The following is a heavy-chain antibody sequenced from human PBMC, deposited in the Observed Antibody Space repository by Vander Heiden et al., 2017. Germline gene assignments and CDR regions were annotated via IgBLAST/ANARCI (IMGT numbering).Heavy chain of an antibody. CDR3: ARDNSSGWTEAY. CDR1: GSTFSSYS. V-gene: IGHV3-21*01. D-gene: IGHD6-19*01. Sequence: EVQLVESGGGLVKPGGSLSLSCAASGSTFSSYSMNWVRQAPGKGLEWVSSISSSSSYIYYADAVKGRFTISRDNVKKSLYLQMKRMRAEDTAVYYCARDNSSGWTEAYWGQGTMVTVSS. J-gene: IGHJ4*02. CDR2: ISSSSSYI.